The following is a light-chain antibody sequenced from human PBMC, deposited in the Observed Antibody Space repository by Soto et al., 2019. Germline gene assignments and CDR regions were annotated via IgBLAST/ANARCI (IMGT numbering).Light chain of an antibody. CDR2: LAS. CDR3: QQYNSFSWT. Sequence: DIQMTQSPSTLSASVGDRATITCRASQSISSWLAWYQQKPGKAPKLLIYLASILESGVPSRFSGGGSGTDFTLTISSLQPDDFSTYYCQQYNSFSWTFGQGTKVEIK. J-gene: IGKJ1*01. CDR1: QSISSW. V-gene: IGKV1-5*03.